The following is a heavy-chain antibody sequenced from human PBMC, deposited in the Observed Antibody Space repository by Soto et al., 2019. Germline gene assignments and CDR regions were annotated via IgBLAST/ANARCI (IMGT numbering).Heavy chain of an antibody. CDR1: GFTFRSYG. Sequence: GGSLRLSCSASGFTFRSYGMHWVRQAPGKGLEWMAGVSYDGIKKDYADSVKGRFTISRDNSKNTLYLQMNSLRAEDTAVYYCAKSNLAAPGKDAFDIWGQGTMVTVSS. J-gene: IGHJ3*02. CDR2: VSYDGIKK. V-gene: IGHV3-30*18. D-gene: IGHD1-1*01. CDR3: AKSNLAAPGKDAFDI.